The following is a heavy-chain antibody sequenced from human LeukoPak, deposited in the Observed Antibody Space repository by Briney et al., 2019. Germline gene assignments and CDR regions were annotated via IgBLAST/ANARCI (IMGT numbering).Heavy chain of an antibody. Sequence: ASVKVSCEASGYTFTSYGISWVRQAPGQGLEWMGWISAYNGNTNYAQKLQGRVTMTTDTSTSTAYMELRSLRSDDTAVYYCASSWGYYDSSGSSLDAFDIWGQGTMVTVSS. J-gene: IGHJ3*02. CDR1: GYTFTSYG. V-gene: IGHV1-18*01. CDR3: ASSWGYYDSSGSSLDAFDI. D-gene: IGHD3-22*01. CDR2: ISAYNGNT.